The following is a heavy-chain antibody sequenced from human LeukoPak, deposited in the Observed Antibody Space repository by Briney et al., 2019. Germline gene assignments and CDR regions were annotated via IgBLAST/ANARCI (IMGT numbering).Heavy chain of an antibody. V-gene: IGHV3-23*01. CDR3: ARSANYFDTSGQDY. Sequence: GGSLRLSCAASGFTFSSHAMSWVRQAPGKGLEWVSGISDTGGSTNYADSVKGRFTISRDKAKSTLYLQMNSLRVEDTAVYYCARSANYFDTSGQDYWGQGTLVTVSS. D-gene: IGHD3-22*01. J-gene: IGHJ4*02. CDR1: GFTFSSHA. CDR2: ISDTGGST.